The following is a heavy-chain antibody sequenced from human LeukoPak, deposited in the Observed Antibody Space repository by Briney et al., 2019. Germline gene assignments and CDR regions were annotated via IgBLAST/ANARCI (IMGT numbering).Heavy chain of an antibody. CDR1: GFTVSGNY. D-gene: IGHD2-15*01. J-gene: IGHJ4*02. Sequence: GGSLRPSCAVSGFTVSGNYMSWVRQAPGKGLEWVSLIYSGGTTCYADSVKGRFTISRDNSKNTLYLQMNSLRAEDTAVYYCAKMVAIRAMDYWGQGTLVTVSS. V-gene: IGHV3-53*01. CDR2: IYSGGTT. CDR3: AKMVAIRAMDY.